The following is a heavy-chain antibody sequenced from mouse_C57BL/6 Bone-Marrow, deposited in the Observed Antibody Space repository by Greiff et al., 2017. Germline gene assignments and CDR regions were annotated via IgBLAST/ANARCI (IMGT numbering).Heavy chain of an antibody. CDR3: ARDYYGSRRGAWFAY. CDR2: IYPRSGNT. Sequence: VTLVESGAELARPGASVKLSCKASGYTFTSYGISWVKQRTGQGLEWIGEIYPRSGNTYYNEKFKGKATLTADKSSSTAYMELRSLTSEDSAVYFCARDYYGSRRGAWFAYWGQGTLVTVSA. J-gene: IGHJ3*01. V-gene: IGHV1-81*01. CDR1: GYTFTSYG. D-gene: IGHD1-1*01.